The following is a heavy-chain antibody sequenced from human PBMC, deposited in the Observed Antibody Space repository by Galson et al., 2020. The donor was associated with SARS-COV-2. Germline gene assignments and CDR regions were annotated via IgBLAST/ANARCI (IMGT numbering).Heavy chain of an antibody. V-gene: IGHV3-21*01. CDR2: ISSSSSYI. D-gene: IGHD1-26*01. CDR1: GFTFSSYS. CDR3: ARDVPYSGSYYAAEYFQH. J-gene: IGHJ1*01. Sequence: ETLSLTCAASGFTFSSYSMNWVRQAPGKGLEWVSSISSSSSYIYYADSVKGRFTISRDNAKNSLYLQMNSLRAEDTAVYYCARDVPYSGSYYAAEYFQHWGQGTLVTVSS.